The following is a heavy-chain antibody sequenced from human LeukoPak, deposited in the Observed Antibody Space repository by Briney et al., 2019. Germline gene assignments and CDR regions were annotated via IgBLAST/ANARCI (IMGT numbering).Heavy chain of an antibody. CDR3: ARVSSGWFRYYFDY. J-gene: IGHJ4*02. V-gene: IGHV4-59*01. CDR1: GGSISSYY. Sequence: SETLSLTCTVSGGSISSYYWSWIRQPPRKGQEWVGYIYYSGSTNYNPSLKSRVTISVDTSKNQFSLKLSSVTAADTAVYYCARVSSGWFRYYFDYWAREPWSPSPQ. D-gene: IGHD6-19*01. CDR2: IYYSGST.